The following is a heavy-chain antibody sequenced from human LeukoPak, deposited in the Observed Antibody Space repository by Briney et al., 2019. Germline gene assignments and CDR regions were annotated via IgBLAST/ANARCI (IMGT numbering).Heavy chain of an antibody. J-gene: IGHJ6*03. Sequence: GGSLRLSCAASGFTFSSYEMNWVRQAPGKGLEWVSYISSSGSTIYYADSVKGRFTISRDNAKNSLYLQMNSLRAEDTAVYYCARGDCSSTSCYRVNYYYYYYMDVWGKGTTVTISS. CDR3: ARGDCSSTSCYRVNYYYYYYMDV. D-gene: IGHD2-2*02. CDR2: ISSSGSTI. V-gene: IGHV3-48*03. CDR1: GFTFSSYE.